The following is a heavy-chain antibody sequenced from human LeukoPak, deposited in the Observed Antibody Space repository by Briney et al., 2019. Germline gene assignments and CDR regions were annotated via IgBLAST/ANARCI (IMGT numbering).Heavy chain of an antibody. J-gene: IGHJ3*02. CDR1: GGSISSGGYY. CDR3: ARHPGGSSVVDDALDI. D-gene: IGHD1-26*01. V-gene: IGHV4-31*03. CDR2: IYYSGST. Sequence: PSQTLSLTCTVSGGSISSGGYYWSWIRQHPGKGLEWIGYIYYSGSTYYNPSLKSRVTISVDTPKNQFSLKLSSVTAADTAVYYCARHPGGSSVVDDALDIWGQGTMVTVSS.